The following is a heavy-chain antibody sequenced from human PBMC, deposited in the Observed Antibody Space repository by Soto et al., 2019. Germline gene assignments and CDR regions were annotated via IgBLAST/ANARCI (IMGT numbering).Heavy chain of an antibody. D-gene: IGHD6-13*01. CDR3: ARLVRVRIPHASWYEGWFDP. Sequence: QVQLVQSGAEVKKPGSSVKVSCKASGGTFSSYAISWVRQAPGQGLEWMGGIIPIFGTANYAQKFQGRVTITADKSTSTAYLELSSLRSEDTAVYYCARLVRVRIPHASWYEGWFDPWGQGTLVTVSS. J-gene: IGHJ5*02. V-gene: IGHV1-69*06. CDR2: IIPIFGTA. CDR1: GGTFSSYA.